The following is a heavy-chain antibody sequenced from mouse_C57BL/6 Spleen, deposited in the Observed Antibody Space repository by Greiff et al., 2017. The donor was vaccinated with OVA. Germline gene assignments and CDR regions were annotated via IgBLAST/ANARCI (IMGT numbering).Heavy chain of an antibody. Sequence: EVQLQQSGPELVKPGASVKISCKASGYTFTDYYMNWVKQSHGKSLAWIGDINPNNGGTSYNQKFKGKAPLTVDKSYSTAYMELRSLTSEDSAVYYCARDWAKGYWGQGTTLTVSS. CDR1: GYTFTDYY. J-gene: IGHJ2*01. V-gene: IGHV1-26*01. CDR2: INPNNGGT. CDR3: ARDWAKGY. D-gene: IGHD4-1*01.